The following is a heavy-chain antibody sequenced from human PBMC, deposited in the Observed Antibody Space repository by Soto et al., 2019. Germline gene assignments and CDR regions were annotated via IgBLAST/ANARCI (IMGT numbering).Heavy chain of an antibody. D-gene: IGHD1-26*01. CDR2: FDPEDGET. J-gene: IGHJ4*02. Sequence: ASXKVSLKFYGYTLTGISLHFVRQGPGKGLEWMGGFDPEDGETIYAQKFQGRVTMTEDTSTDTAYMELSSLRSEDTAVYYCATALLGRIPDYWGQGTLVTVSS. V-gene: IGHV1-24*01. CDR1: GYTLTGIS. CDR3: ATALLGRIPDY.